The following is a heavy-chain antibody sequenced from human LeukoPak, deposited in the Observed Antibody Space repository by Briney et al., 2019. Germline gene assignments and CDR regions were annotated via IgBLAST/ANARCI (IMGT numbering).Heavy chain of an antibody. CDR2: ISSSSSYI. CDR3: AKDQGGYSYGRNFDY. Sequence: GGSLRLSCAASGFTFSSYSMNWVRQAPGKGLEWVSSISSSSSYIHYADSVKGRFTISRDNAKNSLYLQMNSLRAEDTAVYYCAKDQGGYSYGRNFDYWGQGTLVTVSS. D-gene: IGHD5-18*01. CDR1: GFTFSSYS. V-gene: IGHV3-21*04. J-gene: IGHJ4*02.